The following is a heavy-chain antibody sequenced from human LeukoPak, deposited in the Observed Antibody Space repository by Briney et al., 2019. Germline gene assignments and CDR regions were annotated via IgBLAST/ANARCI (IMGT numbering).Heavy chain of an antibody. CDR3: ARGIPGRLGVDY. Sequence: GASVKVSCKASGDIFTGCYMHWVRQAPGQGLEWMGWINPNSGGTNYAQKFQGRVTMTRDTSISTAYMELSRLRSDDTAVYYCARGIPGRLGVDYWGQGTLVTVSS. D-gene: IGHD1-26*01. CDR1: GDIFTGCY. V-gene: IGHV1-2*02. J-gene: IGHJ4*02. CDR2: INPNSGGT.